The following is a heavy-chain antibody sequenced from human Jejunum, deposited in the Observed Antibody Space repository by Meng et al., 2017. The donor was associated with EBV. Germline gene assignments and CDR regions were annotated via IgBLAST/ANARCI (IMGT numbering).Heavy chain of an antibody. V-gene: IGHV1-18*04. CDR2: ISTRNDDT. D-gene: IGHD2-2*01. CDR3: ATDSTSSYYYYNGLDV. CDR1: GHTFTNYG. J-gene: IGHJ6*02. Sequence: QVHLVESGGEVKNPGAPVKVSCKASGHTFTNYGVARVRQAPGQGLEWMGWISTRNDDTNYAHNFQGRVTMTTDTSTNTVYMELRSLRSDDTGVYYCATDSTSSYYYYNGLDVWGQGTAVTVSS.